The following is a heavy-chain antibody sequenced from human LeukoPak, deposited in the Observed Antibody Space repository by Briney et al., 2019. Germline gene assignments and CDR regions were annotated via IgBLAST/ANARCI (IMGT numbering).Heavy chain of an antibody. Sequence: GGSLRLSCAASGFTLSDYTMSWVRQAPGKGLEWVSAISGSGGSTYYADSVKGRFTIPRDNSKNTLYLQMNSLRAEDTAVYYCAKDRVYYDFWSGYSGGNWFDPWGQGTLVTVSS. CDR2: ISGSGGST. CDR3: AKDRVYYDFWSGYSGGNWFDP. J-gene: IGHJ5*02. V-gene: IGHV3-23*01. CDR1: GFTLSDYT. D-gene: IGHD3-3*01.